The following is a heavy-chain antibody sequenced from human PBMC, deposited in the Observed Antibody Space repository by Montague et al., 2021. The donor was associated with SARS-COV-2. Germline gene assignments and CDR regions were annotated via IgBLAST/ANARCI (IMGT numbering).Heavy chain of an antibody. CDR3: ARGNYLDY. V-gene: IGHV4-59*01. CDR1: DDSITSCY. Sequence: SETLSLTCSVSDDSITSCYWSWIRQPPGKGLEWIGNIHYTGSTNYNASLKSRVTISIDTSKNQFSLRLNSVTAADTAVYYCARGNYLDYWGQGTLVIVSS. CDR2: IHYTGST. J-gene: IGHJ4*02.